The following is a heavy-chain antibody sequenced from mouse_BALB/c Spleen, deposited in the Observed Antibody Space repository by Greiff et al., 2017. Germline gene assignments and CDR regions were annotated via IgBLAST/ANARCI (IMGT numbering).Heavy chain of an antibody. CDR2: ISDGGSYT. V-gene: IGHV5-4*02. CDR1: GFTFSDYY. J-gene: IGHJ4*01. Sequence: EVHLVESGGGLVKPGGSLKLSCAASGFTFSDYYMYWVRQTPEKRLEWVATISDGGSYTYYPDSVKGRFTISRDNAKNNLYLQMSSLKSEDTAMYYCARGYGNYAMDYWGQGTSVTVSS. CDR3: ARGYGNYAMDY. D-gene: IGHD2-1*01.